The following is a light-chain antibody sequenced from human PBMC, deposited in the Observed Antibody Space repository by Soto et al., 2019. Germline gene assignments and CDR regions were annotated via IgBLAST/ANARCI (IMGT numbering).Light chain of an antibody. CDR1: STDVGGYNY. CDR3: NSYINTTIPV. V-gene: IGLV2-14*01. CDR2: EDS. Sequence: QSALTQPPSAAGSPGQSVTISCTGTSTDVGGYNYVSWYQQYPGKAPKLMIYEDSNRPSGISNRFSGSRSGNTASLTISGLKTEDEADYYCNSYINTTIPVFGGGTKLTVL. J-gene: IGLJ3*02.